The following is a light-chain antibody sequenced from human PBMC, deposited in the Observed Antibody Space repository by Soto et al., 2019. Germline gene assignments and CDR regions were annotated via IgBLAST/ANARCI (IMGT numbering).Light chain of an antibody. V-gene: IGLV2-14*03. CDR2: DVS. CDR1: SSDIGAYDY. J-gene: IGLJ1*01. CDR3: SSFADSSARDYV. Sequence: QSVLTQPASVSGSPGQSITISCAGTSSDIGAYDYVSWYQQHPGGVPKLLIYDVSSRPSGVSSRFSGSKSGNTASLTISGLQADDESDYYCSSFADSSARDYVFGGGTKVTVL.